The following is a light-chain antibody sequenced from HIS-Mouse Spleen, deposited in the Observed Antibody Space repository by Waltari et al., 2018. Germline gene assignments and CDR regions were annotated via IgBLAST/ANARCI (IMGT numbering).Light chain of an antibody. CDR3: CSYAGSYTFV. J-gene: IGLJ2*01. CDR2: EVS. CDR1: RSDVGGYNY. V-gene: IGLV2-8*01. Sequence: QSALTQPPSASGSPGQSVTISCTGTRSDVGGYNYAPWYQQHPGKAPKLMIYEVSKRPSGVPDRFSGSKSGNTASLTVSGLQAEDEADYYCCSYAGSYTFVFGGGTKLTVL.